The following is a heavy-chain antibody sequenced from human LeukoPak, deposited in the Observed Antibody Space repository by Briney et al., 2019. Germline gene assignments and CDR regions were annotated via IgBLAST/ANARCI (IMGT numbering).Heavy chain of an antibody. CDR2: ISSSSSYI. Sequence: GGSLRLSRAASGFTFSSYSMNWVRQAPGKGLEWVSSISSSSSYIYYADSVKGRFTISRDNAKNSLYLQMNSLRAEDTAVYYCARQNGWELLAFDIWGQGTMVTVSS. CDR1: GFTFSSYS. V-gene: IGHV3-21*01. D-gene: IGHD1-26*01. CDR3: ARQNGWELLAFDI. J-gene: IGHJ3*02.